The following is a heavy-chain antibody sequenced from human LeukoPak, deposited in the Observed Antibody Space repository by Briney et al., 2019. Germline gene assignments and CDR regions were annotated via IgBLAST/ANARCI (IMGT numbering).Heavy chain of an antibody. CDR1: GFTFSSYA. D-gene: IGHD3-22*01. J-gene: IGHJ3*02. V-gene: IGHV3-23*01. CDR3: AATYYYDSSGYYFWDAFDI. CDR2: ISGSGGST. Sequence: GGSLRLSCAASGFTFSSYAMSWVRQAPGKGLEWVSAISGSGGSTYYADSVKGRFTISRDNSKNTLYLQMNSLRTEDTAVYYCAATYYYDSSGYYFWDAFDIWGQGTMVTVSS.